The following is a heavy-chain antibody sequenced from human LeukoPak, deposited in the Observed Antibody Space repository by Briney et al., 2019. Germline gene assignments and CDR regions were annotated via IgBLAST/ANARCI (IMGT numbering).Heavy chain of an antibody. Sequence: GGSLRLSCAASGFTFTNAWMNWVRQAPGKGLVWVSRINSDGSSTSYADSVQGRFTISRDNAKNTLYLQMNSLRAEDTAVYYCARARGSGYCSGGSCYLVDYYYGMDVWGQGTTVTVSS. CDR1: GFTFTNAW. CDR2: INSDGSST. J-gene: IGHJ6*02. V-gene: IGHV3-74*01. D-gene: IGHD2-15*01. CDR3: ARARGSGYCSGGSCYLVDYYYGMDV.